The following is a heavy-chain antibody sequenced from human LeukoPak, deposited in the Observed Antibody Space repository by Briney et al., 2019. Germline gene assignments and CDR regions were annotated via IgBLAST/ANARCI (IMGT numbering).Heavy chain of an antibody. Sequence: KPSETLSLTCAVYGGSFSGYYWSWIRPPPGKGLEWIGEINHSGSTNYNPSLKSRVTISVDTSKNQFYLKLSSVTAADTAVYYCARDETDVWSGSAGGGKGNYLDYWGQGILVTVSS. CDR3: ARDETDVWSGSAGGGKGNYLDY. D-gene: IGHD3-3*01. CDR2: INHSGST. V-gene: IGHV4-34*01. CDR1: GGSFSGYY. J-gene: IGHJ4*02.